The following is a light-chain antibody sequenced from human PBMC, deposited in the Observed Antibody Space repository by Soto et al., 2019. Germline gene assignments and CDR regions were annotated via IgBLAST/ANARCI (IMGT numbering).Light chain of an antibody. CDR1: QSVNSN. Sequence: EIVMTQSPVTLSVSPGERATLSCRASQSVNSNLAWYQQKPGQAPRLLVYGATTRATGIPARFSGSGSGTEFTLTISSLQSEDFAVYYCQQYNDWPPRTFGGGTKVDIK. CDR3: QQYNDWPPRT. V-gene: IGKV3-15*01. J-gene: IGKJ4*01. CDR2: GAT.